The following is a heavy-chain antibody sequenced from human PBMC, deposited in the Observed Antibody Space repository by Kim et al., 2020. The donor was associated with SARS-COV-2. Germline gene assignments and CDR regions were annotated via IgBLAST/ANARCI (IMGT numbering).Heavy chain of an antibody. V-gene: IGHV3-23*01. D-gene: IGHD2-15*01. Sequence: GGSLRLSCAASGFTFSAYAMSWVRQAPGMGLEWVSGISGSDGSTYYADSVKGRFIISRDNSKNTLHLQINSLRAEDTAVYYCAKHFGSRGSEFQHWGQGTLLTVSS. CDR3: AKHFGSRGSEFQH. J-gene: IGHJ1*01. CDR2: ISGSDGST. CDR1: GFTFSAYA.